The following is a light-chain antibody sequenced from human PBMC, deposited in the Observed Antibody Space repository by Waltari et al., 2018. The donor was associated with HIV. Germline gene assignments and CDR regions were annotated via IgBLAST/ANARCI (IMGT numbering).Light chain of an antibody. J-gene: IGKJ3*01. Sequence: EIVMTQSPATLSVSPGVRATLSCRTSQSVSSDLAWYQQKPGQAPRLRIYGAATRATGIPAMFSGRGSGTEFTLTISSLQSEDFAVYYCQQYNNWPPLTFGPGTKVDIK. CDR2: GAA. V-gene: IGKV3-15*01. CDR3: QQYNNWPPLT. CDR1: QSVSSD.